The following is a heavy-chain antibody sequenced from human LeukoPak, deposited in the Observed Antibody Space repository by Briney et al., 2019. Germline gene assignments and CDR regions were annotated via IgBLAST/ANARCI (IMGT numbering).Heavy chain of an antibody. CDR3: AKTPYGGLFDY. V-gene: IGHV3-23*01. CDR2: ISGSGDST. J-gene: IGHJ4*02. Sequence: GGSLRLSCAASGFTFSSYAMSWVRQAPGKGLEWVSAISGSGDSTFYADSVKGRFTISRDNSKNTLYLQMNSLRAEDTAVYYCAKTPYGGLFDYWGQGTLVTVSS. CDR1: GFTFSSYA. D-gene: IGHD4-23*01.